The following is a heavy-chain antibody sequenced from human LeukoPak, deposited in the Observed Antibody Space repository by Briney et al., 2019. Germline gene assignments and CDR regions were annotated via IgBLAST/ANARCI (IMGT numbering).Heavy chain of an antibody. CDR3: ARDTTPRAYYYGMDV. J-gene: IGHJ6*02. Sequence: GGSLRLSCAASGFTFSSYAMHWVRQAPGKGLEWVAVISYDGSNKYYADSVKGRFTISRDNSKNTLYLQMNSLRAEDTAVYYCARDTTPRAYYYGMDVWGQGTTVTVSS. D-gene: IGHD1-14*01. V-gene: IGHV3-30-3*01. CDR2: ISYDGSNK. CDR1: GFTFSSYA.